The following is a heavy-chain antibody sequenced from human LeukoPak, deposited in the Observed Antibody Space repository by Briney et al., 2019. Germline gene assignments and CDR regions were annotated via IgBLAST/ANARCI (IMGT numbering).Heavy chain of an antibody. Sequence: PGGSLRLSCAASGFTFSSYGMHWVRQAPGKGLEWVSTVSGGAEATYYADSVKGRFAISRDNSKSALYLQMNSLRAEDTAIYYCAKDTPLTAYTSGWSNNCFDYWGQGTLVTVSS. CDR2: VSGGAEAT. CDR3: AKDTPLTAYTSGWSNNCFDY. D-gene: IGHD6-19*01. CDR1: GFTFSSYG. J-gene: IGHJ4*02. V-gene: IGHV3-23*01.